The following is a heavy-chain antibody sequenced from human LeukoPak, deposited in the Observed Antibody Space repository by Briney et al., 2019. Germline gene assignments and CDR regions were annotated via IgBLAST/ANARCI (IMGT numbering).Heavy chain of an antibody. CDR2: ISDGGSIT. CDR1: GGSFSGYY. V-gene: IGHV3-23*01. CDR3: AKSRGSGRSMPRGVNFDY. J-gene: IGHJ4*02. Sequence: ETLSLTCAVYGGSFSGYYWSWIRQAPGKGLEWVSTISDGGSITYYADSVKGRFTISRDNSKNTLFPQMSSLRAEDTAVYYCAKSRGSGRSMPRGVNFDYWGQATLVTVSS. D-gene: IGHD3-10*01.